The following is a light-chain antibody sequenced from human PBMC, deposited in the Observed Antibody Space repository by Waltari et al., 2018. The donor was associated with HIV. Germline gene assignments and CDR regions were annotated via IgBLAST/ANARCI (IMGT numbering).Light chain of an antibody. V-gene: IGKV1-39*01. J-gene: IGKJ1*01. CDR3: QQSYSTPQR. Sequence: DIHMTQSPFSLSASVGDRVTITCRASQNISSYLNWYQQKPGKAPKLLIYTASSLQSGVPSRFSGSGSGTDFTLTISSLQPEDFATYYCQQSYSTPQRFGQGTKVEIK. CDR1: QNISSY. CDR2: TAS.